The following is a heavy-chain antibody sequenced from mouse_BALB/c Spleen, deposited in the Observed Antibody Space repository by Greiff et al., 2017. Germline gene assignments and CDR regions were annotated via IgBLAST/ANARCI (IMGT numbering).Heavy chain of an antibody. Sequence: VQLKESGAELVRPGALVKLSCKASGFNIKDYYMHWVKQRPEQGLEWIGWIDPENGNTIYDPKFQGKASITADTSSNTAYLQLSSLTSEDTAVYYCARRVHFDYWGQGTTLTVYS. V-gene: IGHV14-1*02. CDR1: GFNIKDYY. CDR3: ARRVHFDY. J-gene: IGHJ2*01. CDR2: IDPENGNT.